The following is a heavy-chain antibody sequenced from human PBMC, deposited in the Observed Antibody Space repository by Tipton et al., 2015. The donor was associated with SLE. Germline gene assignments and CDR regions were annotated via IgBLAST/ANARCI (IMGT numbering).Heavy chain of an antibody. CDR3: ARGVWLIGYYYYVDV. CDR1: GGSISHFY. D-gene: IGHD3-9*01. CDR2: IYYSGTT. V-gene: IGHV4-59*01. J-gene: IGHJ6*03. Sequence: TLSLTCSVSGGSISHFYWSWIRQPPGKGLEWIAYIYYSGTTNYNPSLKSRVSISVDTSKNHFSLNLYSVTAADTAVYYFARGVWLIGYYYYVDVWGKGTTVTVSS.